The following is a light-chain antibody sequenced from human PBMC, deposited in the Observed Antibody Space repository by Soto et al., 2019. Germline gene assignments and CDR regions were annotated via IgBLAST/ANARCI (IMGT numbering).Light chain of an antibody. J-gene: IGKJ3*01. V-gene: IGKV3-20*01. CDR2: GAS. Sequence: EIVLTQSPGTLSLSPGERATLSCRASQSVSSSYLAWYQQKPGQAPRLLIYGASSSATGIADRLSGSGSGTVSTLTISRLEPEDFAVYYCQQYGSSQFTFGPGTKVDI. CDR1: QSVSSSY. CDR3: QQYGSSQFT.